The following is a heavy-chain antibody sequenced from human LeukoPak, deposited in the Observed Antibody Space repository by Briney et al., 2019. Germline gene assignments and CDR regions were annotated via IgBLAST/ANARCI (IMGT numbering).Heavy chain of an antibody. CDR1: GFTFSNYA. V-gene: IGHV3-23*01. D-gene: IGHD3-10*01. Sequence: GGSLRLSCAASGFTFSNYAMSWVRQPPGKGLVWVSGISSSGDSTYYADTVKGRFTTSRDNSKNTLYLQMNSLRAEDTAAYHCAKGMVRGVTNYGMDVWGQGTTVTVSS. CDR3: AKGMVRGVTNYGMDV. CDR2: ISSSGDST. J-gene: IGHJ6*02.